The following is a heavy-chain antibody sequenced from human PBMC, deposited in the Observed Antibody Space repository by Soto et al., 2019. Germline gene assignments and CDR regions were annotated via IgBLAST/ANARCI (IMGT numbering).Heavy chain of an antibody. D-gene: IGHD1-26*01. Sequence: EVQLVETGGGLIQPGGSLRLSCAASGFTVSSNYMSWVRQAPGKGLEWVSVISSGGSTYYADSVKGRFTISRDNSKNTLYLQMNRLRAEDTAVYYCARVELLSAFDIWGQGTMVTVSS. CDR1: GFTVSSNY. CDR3: ARVELLSAFDI. J-gene: IGHJ3*02. V-gene: IGHV3-53*02. CDR2: ISSGGST.